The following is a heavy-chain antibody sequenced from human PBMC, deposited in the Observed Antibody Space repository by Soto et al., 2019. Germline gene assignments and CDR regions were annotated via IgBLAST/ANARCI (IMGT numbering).Heavy chain of an antibody. J-gene: IGHJ4*02. CDR3: ARHQGAGITLFDY. D-gene: IGHD1-20*01. CDR2: IYYSGST. CDR1: GGSISSSSYY. Sequence: SETLSLTCTVSGGSISSSSYYWGWIRQPPGKGLEWIGYIYYSGSTNYNPSLKSRVTISVDTSKNQFSLKLSSVTAADTAVYYCARHQGAGITLFDYWGQGTLVTVSS. V-gene: IGHV4-61*05.